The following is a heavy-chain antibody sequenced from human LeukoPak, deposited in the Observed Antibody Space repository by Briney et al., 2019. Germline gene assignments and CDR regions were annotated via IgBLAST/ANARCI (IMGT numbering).Heavy chain of an antibody. Sequence: GGSLRLSCAASGFNVSYYSMNWVRQAPGQGLEWVAYISVSNSTLYYADSVRGRFTISRDKATNSLYLEMNSLRAEDTAVYYCAGGGATSLDHWGQGIRVSVS. CDR1: GFNVSYYS. CDR2: ISVSNSTL. CDR3: AGGGATSLDH. V-gene: IGHV3-48*01. D-gene: IGHD5-12*01. J-gene: IGHJ5*02.